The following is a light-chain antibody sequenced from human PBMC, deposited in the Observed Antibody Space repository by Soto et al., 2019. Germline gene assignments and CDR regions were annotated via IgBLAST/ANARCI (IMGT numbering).Light chain of an antibody. V-gene: IGLV2-14*01. CDR2: DVN. Sequence: QSVLTQPASVSVSPGQSITISCTGTSSDVGAYNYVSWCQQHPGKAPKLMIYDVNNRPSGVSNRFSGSKSGNTASLTISGLQAEDEADYYCSSYNSSSTLFYVFRTGTKVTVL. CDR3: SSYNSSSTLFYV. J-gene: IGLJ1*01. CDR1: SSDVGAYNY.